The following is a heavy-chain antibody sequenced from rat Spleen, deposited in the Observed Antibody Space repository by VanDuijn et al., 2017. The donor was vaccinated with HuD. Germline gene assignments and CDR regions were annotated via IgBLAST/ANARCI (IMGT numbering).Heavy chain of an antibody. CDR1: GFTFSNYG. J-gene: IGHJ3*01. D-gene: IGHD1-11*01. Sequence: EVHLVESGGDLVQPGRSLKLSCVASGFTFSNYGLHWIRQAPTKGLEWVASISYEGSSTYYGDSVKGRFTISRDNAKSTLYLQMDSLRSEDTATYYCARQDYGGYWFAYWGQGTLVTVSS. CDR2: ISYEGSST. CDR3: ARQDYGGYWFAY. V-gene: IGHV5-19*01.